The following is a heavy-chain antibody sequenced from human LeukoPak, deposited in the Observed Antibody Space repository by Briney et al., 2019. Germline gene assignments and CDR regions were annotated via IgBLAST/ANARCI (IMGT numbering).Heavy chain of an antibody. J-gene: IGHJ3*02. D-gene: IGHD6-19*01. Sequence: SETLSLTCTVSGGSISSYYWSWIRQPAGKGLEWIGRIYTSGSTNYNPSLKSRVTMSVDTSKNQFSLKLSSVTAADTAVYYCARATIHSSGWPKLGQAFDMWGQGTMVTVSS. CDR2: IYTSGST. CDR1: GGSISSYY. CDR3: ARATIHSSGWPKLGQAFDM. V-gene: IGHV4-4*07.